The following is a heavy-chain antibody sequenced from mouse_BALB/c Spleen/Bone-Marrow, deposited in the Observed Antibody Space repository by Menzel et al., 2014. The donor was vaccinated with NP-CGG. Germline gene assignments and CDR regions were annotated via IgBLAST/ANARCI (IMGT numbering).Heavy chain of an antibody. D-gene: IGHD1-2*01. J-gene: IGHJ3*01. CDR1: GFDFSRYW. Sequence: DVMLVESGGGLVQPGGSLKLSCAASGFDFSRYWMSWVRQAPGKGLEWIGEINPDSSTINYTPSLKDKFIISRDNAKNTLYLQMSKVGSEDTALYYCTSLHYYGFFAYWGQGTLVTVSA. CDR2: INPDSSTI. V-gene: IGHV4-1*02. CDR3: TSLHYYGFFAY.